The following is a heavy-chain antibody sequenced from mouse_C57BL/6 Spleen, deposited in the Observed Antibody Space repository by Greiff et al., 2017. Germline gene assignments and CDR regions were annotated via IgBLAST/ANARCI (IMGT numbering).Heavy chain of an antibody. CDR3: VRDYYGSSHWYFDV. D-gene: IGHD1-1*01. CDR1: GFSFNTYA. J-gene: IGHJ1*03. Sequence: EVQLVESGGGLVQPKGSLKLSCAASGFSFNTYAMNWVRQAPGKGLEWVARIRSKSNNYATYYADSVKDRFTISRDDSESMLYLQMNNLKTEDTAMYYWVRDYYGSSHWYFDVWGTGTTVTVSS. CDR2: IRSKSNNYAT. V-gene: IGHV10-1*01.